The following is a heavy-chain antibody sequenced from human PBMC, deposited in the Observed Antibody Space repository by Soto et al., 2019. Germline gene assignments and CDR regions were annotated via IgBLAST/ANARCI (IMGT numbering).Heavy chain of an antibody. V-gene: IGHV3-33*01. CDR1: GFTFSSYG. CDR2: IWYDGSNK. D-gene: IGHD3-3*01. CDR3: ARDRGFYTIFGVDGGIDV. Sequence: GGSLRLSCAASGFTFSSYGMHWVRQAPGKGLEWVAVIWYDGSNKYYADSVKGRFTISRDNSKNTLYLQMNSLRAEDTAVYYCARDRGFYTIFGVDGGIDVWGQGTTVTVSS. J-gene: IGHJ6*02.